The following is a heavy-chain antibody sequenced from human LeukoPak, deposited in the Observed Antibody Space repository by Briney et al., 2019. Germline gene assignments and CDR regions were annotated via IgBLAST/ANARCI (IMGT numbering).Heavy chain of an antibody. CDR2: IDYSGST. CDR3: ARLSSDAFDI. V-gene: IGHV4-59*08. J-gene: IGHJ3*02. D-gene: IGHD2/OR15-2a*01. Sequence: SETLSLTCTVSGGSISSHYWSWIRQPPGKGVEYIGYIDYSGSTNYNPSLKSRVTISVDTSKNQFSLKLSSVTAADTAVYYCARLSSDAFDIWGQGTMVTISS. CDR1: GGSISSHY.